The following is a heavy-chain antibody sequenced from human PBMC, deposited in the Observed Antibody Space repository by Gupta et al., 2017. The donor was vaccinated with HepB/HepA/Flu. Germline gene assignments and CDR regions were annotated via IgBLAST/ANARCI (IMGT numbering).Heavy chain of an antibody. CDR2: ISYDGNNK. V-gene: IGHV3-30-3*01. J-gene: IGHJ4*02. Sequence: QVQLVESGGGVVQPGRSLRLSCIASGFTFNNYAMHWDRQAPGKGLEWVAIISYDGNNKYYADSVKGRFTISRDNSTNTLYLQMNSLRGEDTAVYYCARDHVLGRRTGYSSGWYEEKNWGQGILVTVSS. CDR3: ARDHVLGRRTGYSSGWYEEKN. D-gene: IGHD6-19*01. CDR1: GFTFNNYA.